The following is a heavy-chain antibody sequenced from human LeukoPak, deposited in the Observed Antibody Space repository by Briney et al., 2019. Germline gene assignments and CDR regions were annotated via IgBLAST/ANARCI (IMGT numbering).Heavy chain of an antibody. V-gene: IGHV3-48*02. CDR1: GFTFSSYS. Sequence: GGSLRLSCAASGFTFSSYSMNWVRQAPGKGLEWVSYISSSSMIYYADSAKGRFTISRDNAKNSLYLQMKSLRDEDTAIYYCARDYGDLPARVPHFDYWGQGTLVTVSS. D-gene: IGHD4-17*01. CDR2: ISSSSMI. J-gene: IGHJ4*02. CDR3: ARDYGDLPARVPHFDY.